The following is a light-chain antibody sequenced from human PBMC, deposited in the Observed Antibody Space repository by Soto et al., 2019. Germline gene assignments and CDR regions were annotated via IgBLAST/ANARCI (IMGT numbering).Light chain of an antibody. Sequence: QSALTQPASVSGPPGQSITISCTGTSSDVGGYNYVSWYQQYPGKAPKLMIYEVSHRPSGVSNRFSGSKSGNTASLTISGLQAEDEADYYCSSYTSSSTRVFGGGTKVTVL. CDR2: EVS. J-gene: IGLJ3*02. CDR1: SSDVGGYNY. V-gene: IGLV2-14*01. CDR3: SSYTSSSTRV.